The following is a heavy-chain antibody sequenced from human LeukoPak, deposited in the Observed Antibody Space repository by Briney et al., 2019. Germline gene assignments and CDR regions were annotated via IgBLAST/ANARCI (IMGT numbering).Heavy chain of an antibody. Sequence: SETLSLTCAVSGGSISSSSYYWSWIRQPAGKGLEWIGRIYTSGSTNYNPSLKSRVTMSVDTSKNQFSLKLSSVTAADTAVYYCARVHSSSWYLTFDYWGQGTLVTVSS. D-gene: IGHD6-13*01. V-gene: IGHV4-61*02. CDR2: IYTSGST. CDR1: GGSISSSSYY. CDR3: ARVHSSSWYLTFDY. J-gene: IGHJ4*02.